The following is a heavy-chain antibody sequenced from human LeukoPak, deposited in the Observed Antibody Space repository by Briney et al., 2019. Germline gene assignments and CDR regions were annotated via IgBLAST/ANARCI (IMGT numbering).Heavy chain of an antibody. Sequence: GGSLRLSCAVSGFTFCSYWMSWVRQAPGKRLEWVANIKQDGGEKYYADSVKGRFTISRDNARNSLYLQMNSLRAEDTAVYYCIGGSNMDYWGQGTLVTVSS. CDR3: IGGSNMDY. D-gene: IGHD1-26*01. CDR1: GFTFCSYW. CDR2: IKQDGGEK. V-gene: IGHV3-7*01. J-gene: IGHJ4*02.